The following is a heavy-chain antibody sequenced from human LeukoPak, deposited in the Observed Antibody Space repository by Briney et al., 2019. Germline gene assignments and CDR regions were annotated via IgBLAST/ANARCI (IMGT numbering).Heavy chain of an antibody. J-gene: IGHJ4*02. CDR3: ARRKSAVAGGDY. CDR1: GYSFTTYW. Sequence: GESLKISCKGSGYSFTTYWIGWVRQLPGKGLEWMGIIYPGDSDTRYRPSLQGQVTMSADKSISTAYLQWSSLKASDTAMYYCARRKSAVAGGDYWGQGTLVTVSS. CDR2: IYPGDSDT. D-gene: IGHD6-19*01. V-gene: IGHV5-51*01.